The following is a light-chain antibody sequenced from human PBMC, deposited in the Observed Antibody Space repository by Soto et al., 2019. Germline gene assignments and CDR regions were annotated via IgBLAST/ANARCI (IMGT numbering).Light chain of an antibody. CDR3: QSFDSSLTVWM. CDR2: ESN. Sequence: QPVLTQPPSVSGAPGQRVTISCTGSSSNIGAGYDVNWYQQLPGTVPRLLIYESNIRPSGVPDRFSGSKSDTSASLAITGLQTEDEADYYCQSFDSSLTVWMFGGGTKVTVL. V-gene: IGLV1-40*01. J-gene: IGLJ3*02. CDR1: SSNIGAGYD.